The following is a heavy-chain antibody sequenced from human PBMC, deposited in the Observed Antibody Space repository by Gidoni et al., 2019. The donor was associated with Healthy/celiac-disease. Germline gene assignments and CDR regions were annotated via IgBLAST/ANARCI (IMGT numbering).Heavy chain of an antibody. CDR1: GFTFSRYG. J-gene: IGHJ4*02. D-gene: IGHD6-13*01. CDR3: ARGYSSSWYHTVGGLLYYFNY. V-gene: IGHV3-33*01. CDR2: IWYDGSNK. Sequence: QVQLVESGGGVVQPGRSLRLSCSASGFTFSRYGMHWVRQAPGKGLEWVAVIWYDGSNKYYADSVKGRFTISRDNSKNTLYLQRNSLRDEDTAVYYCARGYSSSWYHTVGGLLYYFNYWGQGTLVTVSS.